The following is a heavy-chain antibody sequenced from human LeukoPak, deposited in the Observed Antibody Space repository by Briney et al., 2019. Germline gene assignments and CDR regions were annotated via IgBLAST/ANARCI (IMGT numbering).Heavy chain of an antibody. CDR2: IYYSGST. J-gene: IGHJ4*02. Sequence: SETLSLTCTVSGGSISSYYWSWIRQPPGKGLEWIGYIYYSGSTNYNPSLKSRVTISVDTSKNQFSLKLSSVTAADTAVYYCARDPGPSYSYGAFDYWGQGTLVTVSS. V-gene: IGHV4-59*12. CDR3: ARDPGPSYSYGAFDY. D-gene: IGHD5-18*01. CDR1: GGSISSYY.